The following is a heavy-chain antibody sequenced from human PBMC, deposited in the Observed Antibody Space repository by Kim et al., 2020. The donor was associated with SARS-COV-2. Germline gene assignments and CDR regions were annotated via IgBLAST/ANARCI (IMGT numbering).Heavy chain of an antibody. Sequence: SETLSLTCAVYGGSFSGYYWSWIRQPPGKGLEWIGEINHSGSTNYNPSLKSRVTISVDTSKNQFSLKLSSVTAADTAVYYCARGRDRYCSGGSCYPYSYWGQGTLVTVSS. CDR1: GGSFSGYY. CDR2: INHSGST. D-gene: IGHD2-15*01. J-gene: IGHJ4*02. V-gene: IGHV4-34*01. CDR3: ARGRDRYCSGGSCYPYSY.